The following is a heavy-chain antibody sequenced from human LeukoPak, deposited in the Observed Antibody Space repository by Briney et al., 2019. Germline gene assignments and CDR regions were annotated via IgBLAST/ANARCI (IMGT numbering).Heavy chain of an antibody. Sequence: GGSLRLSCAASGFTSSSYAMHWVRQAPGKGLDWVAVISYDGSSQWYADSVKGRFTISRDNSKNTLYVQMNSLRAEDTAVYYCARNRMEIIVAGTVDYWGQGTLVTVSS. V-gene: IGHV3-30*04. CDR3: ARNRMEIIVAGTVDY. CDR2: ISYDGSSQ. CDR1: GFTSSSYA. D-gene: IGHD6-19*01. J-gene: IGHJ4*02.